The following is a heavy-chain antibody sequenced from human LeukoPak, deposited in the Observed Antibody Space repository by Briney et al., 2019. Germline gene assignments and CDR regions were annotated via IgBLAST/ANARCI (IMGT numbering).Heavy chain of an antibody. J-gene: IGHJ5*02. Sequence: GGSLRLSCAASGFTVSSDYMSWVCQAPGKGLEWVSVIYSGGSTYYADSVKGRFTISRDKSKNTVYPQMNSLRFEDTAMYYCARNWFDPWGQGTLVTVSS. CDR3: ARNWFDP. CDR2: IYSGGST. V-gene: IGHV3-53*05. CDR1: GFTVSSDY.